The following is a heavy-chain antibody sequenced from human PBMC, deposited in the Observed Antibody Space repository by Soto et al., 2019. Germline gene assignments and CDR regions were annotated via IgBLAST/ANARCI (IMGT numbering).Heavy chain of an antibody. CDR1: GFTFSSYA. Sequence: GGSLRLSCAASGFTFSSYAMSWVRQAPGKGLEWVSAISGSGSSTYYADSVKGRFTISRDNSKNTLYLQMNSLRAEDTAVYYCAKGTVWSGRLLAYWRQGTLVTVSS. CDR2: ISGSGSST. D-gene: IGHD1-1*01. J-gene: IGHJ4*02. CDR3: AKGTVWSGRLLAY. V-gene: IGHV3-23*01.